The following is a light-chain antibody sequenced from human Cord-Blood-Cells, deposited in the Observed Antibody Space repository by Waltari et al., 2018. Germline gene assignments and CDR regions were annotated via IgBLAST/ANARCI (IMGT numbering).Light chain of an antibody. Sequence: EIVLTQSPGTLSLSPGERSTLTCRASQGVSSRYLAWYQQKPGPSPRLLIYGASSRATGIPDRFSGSGSGTDFTLTISRLEPEDFAVYYCQQYGSSPYTFGQGTKLEIK. CDR1: QGVSSRY. V-gene: IGKV3-20*01. J-gene: IGKJ2*01. CDR2: GAS. CDR3: QQYGSSPYT.